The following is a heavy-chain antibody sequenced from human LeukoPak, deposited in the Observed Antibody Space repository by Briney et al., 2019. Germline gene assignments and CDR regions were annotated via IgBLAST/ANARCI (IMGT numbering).Heavy chain of an antibody. D-gene: IGHD3-10*01. V-gene: IGHV1-2*04. CDR1: GYTFTGYY. J-gene: IGHJ4*02. Sequence: ASVKVSCKASGYTFTGYYMHWVRQAPGQGLVWMGWINPNSGGTNYAQKFQGWVTMTRDTSISTAYMELSRLRSDDTAVYYCARGPPNYGSGSYYFGYWGQGTLVTVSS. CDR3: ARGPPNYGSGSYYFGY. CDR2: INPNSGGT.